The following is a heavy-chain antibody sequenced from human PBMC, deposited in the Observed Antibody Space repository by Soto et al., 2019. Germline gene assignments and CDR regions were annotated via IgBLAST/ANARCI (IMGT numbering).Heavy chain of an antibody. V-gene: IGHV1-3*01. CDR1: GYTFTSYA. J-gene: IGHJ6*02. Sequence: ASVKVSCKASGYTFTSYAMHWVRQAPGQRLEWMGWINAGNGNTKYSQKFQGRFTITRDTSASTAYMELSSLRSEDTAVYYCARNTRHLLTDVWGQGTTVTVSS. CDR2: INAGNGNT. CDR3: ARNTRHLLTDV. D-gene: IGHD1-1*01.